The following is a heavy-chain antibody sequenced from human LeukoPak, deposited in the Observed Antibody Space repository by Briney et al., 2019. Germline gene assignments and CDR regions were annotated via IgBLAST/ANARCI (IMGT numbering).Heavy chain of an antibody. Sequence: ASVKVSCKASGYTFTSYGISWVRQAPGQGLEWMGWISAYNGNTNYAQNLQVRVTMTTDTSTSTAYMELRSLRSDDTAVYHCARDPSYDSSGYPNWFDPWGQGTLVTVSS. CDR1: GYTFTSYG. CDR2: ISAYNGNT. J-gene: IGHJ5*02. CDR3: ARDPSYDSSGYPNWFDP. V-gene: IGHV1-18*01. D-gene: IGHD3-22*01.